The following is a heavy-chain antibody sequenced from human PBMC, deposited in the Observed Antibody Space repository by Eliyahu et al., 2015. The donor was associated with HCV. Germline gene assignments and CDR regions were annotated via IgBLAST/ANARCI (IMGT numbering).Heavy chain of an antibody. V-gene: IGHV3-73*01. CDR2: IRSKANSYAT. Sequence: EVQLVESGGGLVQPGGSLKLSCAASGFTFSGSALHWVRQASGKGLEWVGRIRSKANSYATAYAASVKGRFTISRDDSKNTAYLQMNSLKTEDTAVYYCTRQIVGASYYYYYGMDVWGQGTTVTVSS. J-gene: IGHJ6*02. CDR3: TRQIVGASYYYYYGMDV. CDR1: GFTFSGSA. D-gene: IGHD1-26*01.